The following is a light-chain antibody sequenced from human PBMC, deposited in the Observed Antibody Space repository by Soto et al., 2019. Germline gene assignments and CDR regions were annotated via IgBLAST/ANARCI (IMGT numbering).Light chain of an antibody. CDR1: SSDVGNYNY. V-gene: IGLV2-8*01. Sequence: QSALTQPPSASGSPGQSVTISCTGTSSDVGNYNYVSWYQQHPGKAPKLIIYEVSYRPSGVPDRFSGSKSGNTASLTVSGIQAEDEADYYCNSYGGRNNYVFGTGTKVTVL. CDR3: NSYGGRNNYV. J-gene: IGLJ1*01. CDR2: EVS.